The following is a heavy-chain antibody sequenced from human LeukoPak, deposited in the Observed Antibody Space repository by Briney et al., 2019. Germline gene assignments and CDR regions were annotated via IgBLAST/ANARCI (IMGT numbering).Heavy chain of an antibody. J-gene: IGHJ3*02. CDR2: ISYDGSNK. D-gene: IGHD1-26*01. CDR1: GFTFSSYA. CDR3: ASIGWENAFDI. Sequence: GGSLRLSCAASGFTFSSYAMHWVRQAPGKGLEWVAVISYDGSNKYYADSVKGRFTISRDNSKNTLYLQMNSLRAEDTAVYYCASIGWENAFDIWGQGTMVTVSS. V-gene: IGHV3-30-3*01.